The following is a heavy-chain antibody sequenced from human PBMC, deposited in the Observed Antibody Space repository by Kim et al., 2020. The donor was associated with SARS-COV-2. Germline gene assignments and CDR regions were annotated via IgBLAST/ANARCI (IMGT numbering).Heavy chain of an antibody. CDR3: ARDPDYGDSNNWFDP. J-gene: IGHJ5*02. Sequence: DSVKCRFTISRDNAKSSRYLQMNSLRDEDTAGYYCARDPDYGDSNNWFDPWGQGTLVTVSS. V-gene: IGHV3-48*02. D-gene: IGHD4-17*01.